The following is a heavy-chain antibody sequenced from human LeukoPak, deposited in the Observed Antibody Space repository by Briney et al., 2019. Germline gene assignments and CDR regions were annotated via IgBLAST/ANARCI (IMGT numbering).Heavy chain of an antibody. D-gene: IGHD2-15*01. CDR2: IYTSGST. V-gene: IGHV4-61*02. Sequence: SETPSLTCTVSGGSISSGSYYWSWIRQPAGKGLEWIGRIYTSGSTNYNPSLKSRVTISVDTSKNQFSLKLSSVTAADTAVYYCARWGCRGGSCYSDYWGQGTLVTVSS. J-gene: IGHJ4*02. CDR3: ARWGCRGGSCYSDY. CDR1: GGSISSGSYY.